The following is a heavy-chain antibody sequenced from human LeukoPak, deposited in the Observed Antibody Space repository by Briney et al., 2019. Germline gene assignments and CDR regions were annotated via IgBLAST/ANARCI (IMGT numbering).Heavy chain of an antibody. V-gene: IGHV3-21*01. CDR2: ISSSSSYI. D-gene: IGHD2-8*01. CDR3: ARDEEGMGAAFHI. CDR1: GFTFSSYS. Sequence: GGSLRLSCAASGFTFSSYSMNWVRQAPGKGLEWVSSISSSSSYIYYADSVKGRFTISRDNAKNSLYLQMNSLRAEDTAVYYCARDEEGMGAAFHIWGQGTMVTLSS. J-gene: IGHJ3*02.